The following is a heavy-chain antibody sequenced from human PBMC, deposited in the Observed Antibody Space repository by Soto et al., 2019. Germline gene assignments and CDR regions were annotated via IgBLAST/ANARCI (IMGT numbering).Heavy chain of an antibody. V-gene: IGHV4-34*01. Sequence: PAATQSLTGAVYGGSFSGYYWSWMRQPPGEGLERIGEINHSGSTNYNPSLKSRVTISVDTSKNQFSLKLSSVTAADTAVYYCARGRPHCSSTSCYTGYYGMDVWGQGTTVTVSS. D-gene: IGHD2-2*02. CDR3: ARGRPHCSSTSCYTGYYGMDV. CDR2: INHSGST. CDR1: GGSFSGYY. J-gene: IGHJ6*02.